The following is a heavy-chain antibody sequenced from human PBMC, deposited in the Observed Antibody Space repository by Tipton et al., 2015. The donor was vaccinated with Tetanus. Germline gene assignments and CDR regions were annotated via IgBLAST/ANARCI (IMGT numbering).Heavy chain of an antibody. D-gene: IGHD3-10*01. CDR1: GGSISSYY. J-gene: IGHJ4*02. CDR3: ARGVWFGPVPGYYFDY. V-gene: IGHV4-4*07. CDR2: VYSSGST. Sequence: TLSLTCTVSGGSISSYYWSWIRQPAGKGLEWIGRVYSSGSTHYNPSLKSRVTMTLDTSKNQFSLKLNSVTAADTAVYYCARGVWFGPVPGYYFDYWGQGTLVTVSS.